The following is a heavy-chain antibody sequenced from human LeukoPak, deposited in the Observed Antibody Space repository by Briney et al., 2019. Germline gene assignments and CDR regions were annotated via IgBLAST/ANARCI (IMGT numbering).Heavy chain of an antibody. D-gene: IGHD3-16*01. CDR1: GFLFSDFA. Sequence: PGGSLRLSCAASGFLFSDFAMHWVRQAPGKGLEWMAVISYNGTKKYFADSVKGRFTLSRDNSKNTLNLQMNSLRVEDTAVYYCARGPSAYDRGRFGDYFDSWGQGTLVTVSS. CDR3: ARGPSAYDRGRFGDYFDS. CDR2: ISYNGTKK. V-gene: IGHV3-30-3*01. J-gene: IGHJ4*02.